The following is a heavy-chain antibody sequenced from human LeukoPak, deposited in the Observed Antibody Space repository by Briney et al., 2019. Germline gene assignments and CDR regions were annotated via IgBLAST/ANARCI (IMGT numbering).Heavy chain of an antibody. Sequence: GGSLRLSCAASGFTFTNYAMHWVRQAPGKGLEYVSTISSNGGRTYYANSVQGRFIISRDNSKNTLYLQMGSLRAEDMTVYYCARDKYGSKDIVGPDAFDIWGQGTMVTVSS. J-gene: IGHJ3*02. CDR3: ARDKYGSKDIVGPDAFDI. D-gene: IGHD2-15*01. V-gene: IGHV3-64*01. CDR2: ISSNGGRT. CDR1: GFTFTNYA.